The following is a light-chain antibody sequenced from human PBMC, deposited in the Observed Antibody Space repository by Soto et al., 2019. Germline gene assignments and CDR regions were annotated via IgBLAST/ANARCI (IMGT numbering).Light chain of an antibody. CDR1: SSDVGGYNY. Sequence: QSALTQPRSVSGSPGQSVTISCTGTSSDVGGYNYVSWYQLYPGKAPKVMIYDVKTRPSGVPDRFSGSKSGNTASLTISGLQAEDEADYYCCSYAGSYTFVFGTGTKLTVL. CDR2: DVK. J-gene: IGLJ1*01. V-gene: IGLV2-11*01. CDR3: CSYAGSYTFV.